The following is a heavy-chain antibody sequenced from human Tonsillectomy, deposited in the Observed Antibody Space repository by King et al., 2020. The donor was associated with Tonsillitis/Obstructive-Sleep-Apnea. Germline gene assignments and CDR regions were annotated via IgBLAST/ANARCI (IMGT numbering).Heavy chain of an antibody. J-gene: IGHJ4*02. V-gene: IGHV3-7*03. CDR3: ARHSRGGQWPTTDY. CDR2: IKQDGSEK. Sequence: VQLVESGGGLVQPGGSLRLSCAASGFTFSSYWMSWVRQAPGKGLEWVANIKQDGSEKYYVDSVKGRFTISRDNAKNSLYLQMNSLRAEDTAVYYCARHSRGGQWPTTDYWGQGTLVTVSS. D-gene: IGHD6-19*01. CDR1: GFTFSSYW.